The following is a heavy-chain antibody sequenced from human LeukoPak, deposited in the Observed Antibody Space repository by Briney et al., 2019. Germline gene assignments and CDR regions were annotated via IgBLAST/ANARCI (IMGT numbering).Heavy chain of an antibody. D-gene: IGHD4-17*01. CDR1: GFTFSSYG. CDR2: IWYDGSNK. Sequence: GGSLRLSCAASGFTFSSYGMHWVRQAPGKGLEWVAVIWYDGSNKYYADSVKGRFTISRDNSKNTLYLQMNSLRAEDTAVYYCARGVGDSDAFDIWGQGTMVTVSS. J-gene: IGHJ3*02. V-gene: IGHV3-33*01. CDR3: ARGVGDSDAFDI.